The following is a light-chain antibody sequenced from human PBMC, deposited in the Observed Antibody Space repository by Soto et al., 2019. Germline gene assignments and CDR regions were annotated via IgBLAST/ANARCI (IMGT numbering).Light chain of an antibody. CDR3: CSYAGSYTVV. CDR2: DVS. V-gene: IGLV2-11*01. J-gene: IGLJ2*01. Sequence: QSALTQPRSVSGSPGQSVTISCTGTSSDVGGYNYVSWYQQHPGKAPKLMIYDVSKRPSGVPDRFSGSKPGNTASLTISGLHAEDEADYYCCSYAGSYTVVFGGGTQLTVL. CDR1: SSDVGGYNY.